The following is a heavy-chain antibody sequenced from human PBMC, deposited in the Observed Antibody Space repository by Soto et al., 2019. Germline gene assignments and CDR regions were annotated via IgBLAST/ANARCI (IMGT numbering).Heavy chain of an antibody. Sequence: QVHLQQWGAGLLKPSETLSLTCAVYGGSFSGYYWSWIRQPPGKGLEWIGEIDHSGSTNYNPSLKSRVTISVDTSKIQFSLKVRSVTAADTAVYYCAGGSRDIWGQGTMVTVSS. CDR1: GGSFSGYY. CDR2: IDHSGST. CDR3: AGGSRDI. J-gene: IGHJ3*02. V-gene: IGHV4-34*01.